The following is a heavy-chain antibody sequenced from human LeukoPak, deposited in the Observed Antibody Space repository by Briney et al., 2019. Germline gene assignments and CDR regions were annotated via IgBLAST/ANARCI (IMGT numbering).Heavy chain of an antibody. J-gene: IGHJ4*02. D-gene: IGHD2-21*01. Sequence: GGSLRLSCAASGFPFSSFGMHWVRQAPGKGLEWVARLVYDGIINYGDFAKGRFTISRENSKSALYLEMDSLRVEDSGIYYCARDLSEAYDFWGQGVVVTVSS. CDR2: LVYDGII. CDR3: ARDLSEAYDF. V-gene: IGHV3-33*01. CDR1: GFPFSSFG.